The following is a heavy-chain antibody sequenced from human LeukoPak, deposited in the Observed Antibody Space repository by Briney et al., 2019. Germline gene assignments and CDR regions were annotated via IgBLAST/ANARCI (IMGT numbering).Heavy chain of an antibody. CDR1: GFTFRNHA. CDR3: AKTSGDGYAPITFDY. J-gene: IGHJ4*02. D-gene: IGHD2-15*01. CDR2: ISGSASVI. Sequence: GGSLRLSCEASGFTFRNHAMSWVRQAPGKGLEWVSAISGSASVIYYADSVRGRFTISRDNSKNTLFLQMNSLRAEDTAVYYCAKTSGDGYAPITFDYWGQGTLVTVSS. V-gene: IGHV3-23*01.